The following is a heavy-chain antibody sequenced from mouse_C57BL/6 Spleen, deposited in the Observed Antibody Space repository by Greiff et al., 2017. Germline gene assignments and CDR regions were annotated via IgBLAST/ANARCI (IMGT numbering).Heavy chain of an antibody. Sequence: QVQLQQPGAELVKPGASVKMSCKASGYTFTSYWITWVKQRPGQGLEWIGDIYPGSGSTNYNEKFKSKATLTVDTSSSTAYMQLSSLTSEDSAVYCCAREGAYGNYFDYWGQGTTLTVSS. V-gene: IGHV1-55*01. CDR3: AREGAYGNYFDY. CDR1: GYTFTSYW. J-gene: IGHJ2*01. D-gene: IGHD2-1*01. CDR2: IYPGSGST.